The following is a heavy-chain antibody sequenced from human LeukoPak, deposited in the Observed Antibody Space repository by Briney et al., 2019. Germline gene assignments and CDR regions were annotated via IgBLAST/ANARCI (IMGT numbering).Heavy chain of an antibody. CDR3: ARTTSSTSFNFDY. CDR1: GFSLSTSGVC. D-gene: IGHD2-2*01. J-gene: IGHJ4*02. V-gene: IGHV2-70*11. Sequence: SGPALVKPTQTLTLTCTFSGFSLSTSGVCVSWIRQPPGKALEWLARIGWDDDKYYSTSLKTRLTISKDTSKNQVVLTMTNMDPEDTATYYCARTTSSTSFNFDYWGQGTLVTVSS. CDR2: IGWDDDK.